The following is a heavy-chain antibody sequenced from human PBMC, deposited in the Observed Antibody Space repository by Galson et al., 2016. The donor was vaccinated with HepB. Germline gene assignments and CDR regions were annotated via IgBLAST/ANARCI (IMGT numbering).Heavy chain of an antibody. D-gene: IGHD5-18*01. J-gene: IGHJ4*02. CDR3: ARGPGYSYVDY. Sequence: SLRLSCAASGFTFSNFPMHWVRQAPGRGLEWVAVVSSDGSSTYYADSVRGRFTISRDNSENTLFLQMSSLRTDDTAVYYCARGPGYSYVDYWGQGTLVTVSS. V-gene: IGHV3-30-3*01. CDR1: GFTFSNFP. CDR2: VSSDGSST.